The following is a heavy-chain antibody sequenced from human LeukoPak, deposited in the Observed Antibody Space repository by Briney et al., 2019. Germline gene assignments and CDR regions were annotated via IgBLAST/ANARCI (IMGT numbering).Heavy chain of an antibody. CDR3: ARAKGNSFDY. J-gene: IGHJ4*02. CDR2: IYSGVST. V-gene: IGHV3-53*01. Sequence: GGSLRLSCAASGFTVRSKYMSWVRQAPGKGLEWVSVIYSGVSTYYADSVKGRFTISRDNSKNTLYFQMNSLRVEDTAVYYCARAKGNSFDYWGQGTLVTVSS. CDR1: GFTVRSKY.